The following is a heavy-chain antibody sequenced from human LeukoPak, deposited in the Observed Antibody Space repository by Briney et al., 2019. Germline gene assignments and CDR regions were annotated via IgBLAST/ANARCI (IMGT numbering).Heavy chain of an antibody. CDR1: GFTFSGYT. V-gene: IGHV3-21*01. CDR3: ARSGDYGDYGSFDY. J-gene: IGHJ4*02. D-gene: IGHD4-17*01. Sequence: MAGGSLRLSCAASGFTFSGYTMNWVRQAPGKGLEWVSSIRSSSTHKYYADSVKGRFIISRDKAKNSLYLQMSSLRPEDTAVYYCARSGDYGDYGSFDYWGQGTLVTVSS. CDR2: IRSSSTHK.